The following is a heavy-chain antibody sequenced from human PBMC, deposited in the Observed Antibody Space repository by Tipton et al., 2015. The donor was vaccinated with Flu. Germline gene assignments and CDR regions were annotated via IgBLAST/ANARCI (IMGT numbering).Heavy chain of an antibody. Sequence: QMQLVQSGAEVKKPGASVKVSCRASGYTFTGYFLHWVRLAPGQGLEWMGRVNPSSGVTNYAQKFQDRVTMTRDTSLTTAYMELNRLTSADTAIYFCARVGLLNDLDYWGQGTLVTVSS. V-gene: IGHV1-2*06. CDR3: ARVGLLNDLDY. CDR1: GYTFTGYF. D-gene: IGHD3-9*01. J-gene: IGHJ4*02. CDR2: VNPSSGVT.